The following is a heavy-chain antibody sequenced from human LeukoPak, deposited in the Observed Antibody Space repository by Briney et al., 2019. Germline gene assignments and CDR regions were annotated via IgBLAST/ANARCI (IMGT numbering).Heavy chain of an antibody. V-gene: IGHV3-64*01. CDR1: GFTFSDYA. CDR2: ISGNGDTT. D-gene: IGHD1-26*01. J-gene: IGHJ6*03. CDR3: ARGAKVGTTQFDFYYMDV. Sequence: GGSLRLSCAASGFTFSDYAMHWVRQAPGKGLEYVSGISGNGDTTYYANSLKGRFTISRDNSKKTLYLQMGSLRTEDMAVYFCARGAKVGTTQFDFYYMDVWGKGTTVTVSS.